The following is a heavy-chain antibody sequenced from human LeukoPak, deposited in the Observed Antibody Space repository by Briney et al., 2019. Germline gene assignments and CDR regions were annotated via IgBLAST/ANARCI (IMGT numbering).Heavy chain of an antibody. J-gene: IGHJ4*02. CDR3: ARVARTRGITMVRGVIPHFDY. V-gene: IGHV1-2*02. Sequence: ASVKVSCKASGYTFTGYYMHWVRQAPGQGLEWMGWNNPNSGGTNYAQKFQGRVTMTRDTSISTAYMELSRLRSDDTAVYYCARVARTRGITMVRGVIPHFDYWGQGTLVTVSS. CDR1: GYTFTGYY. D-gene: IGHD3-10*01. CDR2: NNPNSGGT.